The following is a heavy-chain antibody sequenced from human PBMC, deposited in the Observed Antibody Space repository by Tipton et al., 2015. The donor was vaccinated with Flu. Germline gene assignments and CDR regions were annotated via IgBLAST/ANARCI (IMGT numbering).Heavy chain of an antibody. CDR1: GGSFTNYY. CDR3: AGHSTSGLFAS. D-gene: IGHD2/OR15-2a*01. Sequence: GLVKPSETLSLTCTVSGGSFTNYYWSWIRQPPGKGLEWIGFVHYRENTSYNPSLKNRVTMSLDTSKNQFSLKLISVTAADTAVYYCAGHSTSGLFASWGQGTPVTVSS. CDR2: VHYRENT. V-gene: IGHV4-59*08. J-gene: IGHJ4*02.